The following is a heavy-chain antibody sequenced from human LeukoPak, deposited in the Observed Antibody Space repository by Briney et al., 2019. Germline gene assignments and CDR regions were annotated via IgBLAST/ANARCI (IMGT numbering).Heavy chain of an antibody. V-gene: IGHV3-11*01. Sequence: PGGSLRLSCAASGFTFSDYYMSWIRQAPGKGLEWVSYISNSGSTIYYADSVKGRFTISRDNAKNSLYLQMNSLRAEDTAVYYCARDGTYCSSTSCYNYWGQGTLVTVSS. CDR2: ISNSGSTI. CDR1: GFTFSDYY. CDR3: ARDGTYCSSTSCYNY. D-gene: IGHD2-2*02. J-gene: IGHJ4*02.